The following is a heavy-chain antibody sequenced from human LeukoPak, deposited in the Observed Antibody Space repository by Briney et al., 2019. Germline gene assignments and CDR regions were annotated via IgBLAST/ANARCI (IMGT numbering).Heavy chain of an antibody. CDR1: GFTFSSYE. CDR2: ISSSGSII. V-gene: IGHV3-48*03. D-gene: IGHD2/OR15-2a*01. CDR3: ASDGWNLFLGPDY. Sequence: GGSLRLSCAASGFTFSSYEMNWVRQAPGKGLEWVSYISSSGSIIYDADSVKGRFTISRDNAKNSLYLQMISLRAEDTGVYYCASDGWNLFLGPDYWGQGTLVTVSS. J-gene: IGHJ4*02.